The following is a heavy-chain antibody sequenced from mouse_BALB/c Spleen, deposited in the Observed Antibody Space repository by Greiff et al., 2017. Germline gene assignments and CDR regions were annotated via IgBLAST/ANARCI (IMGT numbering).Heavy chain of an antibody. Sequence: VQLQQSGPQLVRPGASVKISCKASGYSFTSYWMHWVKQRPGQGLEWIGMIDPSDSETRLNQKFKDKATLTVDKSSSTAYMQLSSPTSEDSAVYYCARRVDGSSPAGFAYWGQGTLVTVSA. CDR2: IDPSDSET. D-gene: IGHD1-1*01. J-gene: IGHJ3*01. CDR1: GYSFTSYW. CDR3: ARRVDGSSPAGFAY. V-gene: IGHV1S126*01.